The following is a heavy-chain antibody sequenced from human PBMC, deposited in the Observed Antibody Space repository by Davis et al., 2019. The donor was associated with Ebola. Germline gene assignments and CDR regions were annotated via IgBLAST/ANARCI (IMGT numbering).Heavy chain of an antibody. D-gene: IGHD3-3*01. V-gene: IGHV3-74*01. CDR2: INSDGSST. CDR3: AREPPYYDFWSGYYQN. Sequence: GESLKISCAASGFTFSSYWMHWVRQAPGKGLVWVSRINSDGSSTSYADSVKGRFTISRDNSKNTLYLQMNSLRAEDTAVYYCAREPPYYDFWSGYYQNWGQGTLVTVSS. J-gene: IGHJ4*02. CDR1: GFTFSSYW.